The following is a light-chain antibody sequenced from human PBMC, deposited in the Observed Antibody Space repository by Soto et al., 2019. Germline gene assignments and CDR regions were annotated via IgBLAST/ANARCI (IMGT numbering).Light chain of an antibody. V-gene: IGKV1-5*03. Sequence: DIQMTQSPSTLSASVGDRVSITCRASQSISRQVAWYQQKPGKAPNLLIYQASNLETGVPSRFSGSGSGTEFTLTISSLQPDDLATYCYLPYQRYWTFCQGTKVEVK. CDR2: QAS. CDR3: LPYQRYWT. J-gene: IGKJ1*01. CDR1: QSISRQ.